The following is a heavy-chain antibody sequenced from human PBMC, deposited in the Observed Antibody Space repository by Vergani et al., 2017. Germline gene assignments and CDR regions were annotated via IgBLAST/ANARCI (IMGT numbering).Heavy chain of an antibody. CDR3: ARATKQWLVQEDWYFDL. J-gene: IGHJ2*01. CDR2: IKQDGSEK. CDR1: GFTFSSYW. Sequence: VQLVESGGGVVQPGGSLRLSCAASGFTFSSYWMSWVRQAPGKGLEWVANIKQDGSEKYYVDSVKGRFTISRDNAKNSLYLQMNSLRAEDTAVYYCARATKQWLVQEDWYFDLWGRGTLVTVSS. D-gene: IGHD6-19*01. V-gene: IGHV3-7*01.